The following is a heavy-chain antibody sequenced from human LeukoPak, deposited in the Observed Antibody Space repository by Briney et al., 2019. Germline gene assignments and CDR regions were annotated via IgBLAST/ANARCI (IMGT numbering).Heavy chain of an antibody. Sequence: RGESLKISCKVSGYSFTNYWIVWVRQMPGKGLEWMGIIFPGDSDTRYSPSFQGQVTISADKSISTAYLQWSSLKASDTAMYYCAKYCSGGSCFDYWGQGTLVTVSS. CDR2: IFPGDSDT. J-gene: IGHJ4*02. CDR3: AKYCSGGSCFDY. V-gene: IGHV5-51*01. CDR1: GYSFTNYW. D-gene: IGHD2-15*01.